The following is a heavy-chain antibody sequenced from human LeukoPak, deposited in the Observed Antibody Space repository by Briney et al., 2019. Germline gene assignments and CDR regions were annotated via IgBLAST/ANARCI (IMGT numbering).Heavy chain of an antibody. J-gene: IGHJ4*02. V-gene: IGHV4-39*01. CDR2: IYYSGST. CDR3: ASQFIAAADQLFDY. D-gene: IGHD6-13*01. CDR1: GGSISSSSYY. Sequence: SETLSLTCTVSGGSISSSSYYWGWTRQPPGKGLEWVGSIYYSGSTYYNPSLKSRVTVSVDTSKSQFSLKLSSVTAADTAVYYCASQFIAAADQLFDYWGQGTLVTVSS.